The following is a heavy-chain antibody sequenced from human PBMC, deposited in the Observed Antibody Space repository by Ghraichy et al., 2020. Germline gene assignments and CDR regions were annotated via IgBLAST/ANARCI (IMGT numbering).Heavy chain of an antibody. V-gene: IGHV3-48*02. D-gene: IGHD6-19*01. CDR3: TREGGGSGWYGSAFDI. CDR1: GFTFSSYT. CDR2: ISSSSTTI. J-gene: IGHJ3*02. Sequence: GGSLRLSCAASGFTFSSYTMTWVRLAPGKGLEWLSDISSSSTTIYYADSVKGRFTISRDNAKNSLYLQMNSLTDEDTAVYYCTREGGGSGWYGSAFDIWGQGTMVTVSS.